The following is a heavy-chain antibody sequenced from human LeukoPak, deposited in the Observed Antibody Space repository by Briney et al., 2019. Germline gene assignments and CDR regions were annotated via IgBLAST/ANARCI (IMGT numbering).Heavy chain of an antibody. CDR2: IYYSGST. Sequence: SETLSLTCTVSGGSISSYYWSWIRQPPGKGLEWIGYIYYSGSTNYNPSLKSRVTISVDTSKNQFSLKLSSVTAADTAVYYCARVVWAAAGTGYYYYYMDVRGKGTTVTISS. V-gene: IGHV4-59*01. CDR1: GGSISSYY. CDR3: ARVVWAAAGTGYYYYYMDV. J-gene: IGHJ6*03. D-gene: IGHD6-13*01.